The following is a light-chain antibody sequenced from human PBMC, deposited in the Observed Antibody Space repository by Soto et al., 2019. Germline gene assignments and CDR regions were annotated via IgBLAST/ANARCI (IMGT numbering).Light chain of an antibody. J-gene: IGKJ5*01. V-gene: IGKV3-20*01. CDR3: HQYVAPPNR. Sequence: MVLTHSPGTLSLSPGERATLSCRASQSVTSTYLGWYQQKPGQAPSLLIYGASSRATGIHDRFSGCGSGTDLTSTVSRRQPEDCAVCYCHQYVAPPNRFGQGTRLDIK. CDR1: QSVTSTY. CDR2: GAS.